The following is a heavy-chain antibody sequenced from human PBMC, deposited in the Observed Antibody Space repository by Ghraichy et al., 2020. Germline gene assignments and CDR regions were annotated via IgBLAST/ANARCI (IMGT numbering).Heavy chain of an antibody. V-gene: IGHV3-48*02. CDR3: ARDQTLPRWFFDL. J-gene: IGHJ2*01. Sequence: GGSLRLSCAASGFTFSTYSMNWVRRAPGKGLEWVSYISGTSTTIYYADSVKGRFTISRDNAKNSLYLQMNSLRDEDAAVYYCARDQTLPRWFFDLWGRGTLVTVSS. CDR2: ISGTSTTI. D-gene: IGHD2-21*02. CDR1: GFTFSTYS.